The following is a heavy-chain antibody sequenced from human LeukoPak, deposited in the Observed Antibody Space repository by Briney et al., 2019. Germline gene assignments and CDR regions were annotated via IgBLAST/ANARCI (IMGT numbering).Heavy chain of an antibody. D-gene: IGHD1-14*01. Sequence: GGSLRLSCAASGFTFSSYSMNWVRQAPGKGLEWVSSISSSSSYIYYADSVKGRFTISRDNAKKSLYLQMNSLRAEDTAVYYCARDPGEPYFDYWGQGTLVTVSS. V-gene: IGHV3-21*01. J-gene: IGHJ4*02. CDR2: ISSSSSYI. CDR1: GFTFSSYS. CDR3: ARDPGEPYFDY.